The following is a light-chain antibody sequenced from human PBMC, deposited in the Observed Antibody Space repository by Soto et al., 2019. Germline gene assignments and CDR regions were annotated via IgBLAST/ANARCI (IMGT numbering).Light chain of an antibody. V-gene: IGLV2-14*01. J-gene: IGLJ2*01. CDR3: SSYTSSSTLVGVV. CDR2: EVS. CDR1: SSDVGGYNY. Sequence: QSVLTQPASVSGSPGQSITISCTGTSSDVGGYNYVSWYQQHPGKAPKLMIYEVSNRPSGVSNRFSGSKSGNTASLTISGLQAEDEADYYCSSYTSSSTLVGVVFGGGTKLAVL.